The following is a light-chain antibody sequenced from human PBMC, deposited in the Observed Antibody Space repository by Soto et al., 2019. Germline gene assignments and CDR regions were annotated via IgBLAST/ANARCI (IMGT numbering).Light chain of an antibody. CDR1: SSDVGGYNF. CDR2: EVN. CDR3: TSYRSRNNVA. V-gene: IGLV2-14*01. Sequence: QSVLTQPASVSGSPGQSITISCTGTSSDVGGYNFVSWYQQHPGKPPKVLIYEVNNRPSGVSDRFSGSKSGNTASLTISGLQAEDEADYYCTSYRSRNNVAFGGGTQLTVL. J-gene: IGLJ3*02.